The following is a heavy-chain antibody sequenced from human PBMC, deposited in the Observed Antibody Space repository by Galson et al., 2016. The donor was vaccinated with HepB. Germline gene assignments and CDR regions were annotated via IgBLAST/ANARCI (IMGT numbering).Heavy chain of an antibody. J-gene: IGHJ4*02. CDR3: AKDKWEVLSGVIDY. D-gene: IGHD1-26*01. Sequence: SLRLSCAASGFTFDDYAMHWVRQAPGKGLEWVSGITWNSDNIGYADSVKGRFTISRDNAKNSLYLQMNSLRAEDTALYYCAKDKWEVLSGVIDYWGQGTLVTVSS. V-gene: IGHV3-9*01. CDR2: ITWNSDNI. CDR1: GFTFDDYA.